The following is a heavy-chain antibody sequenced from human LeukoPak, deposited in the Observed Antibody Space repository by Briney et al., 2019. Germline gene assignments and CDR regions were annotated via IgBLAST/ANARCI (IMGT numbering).Heavy chain of an antibody. D-gene: IGHD5-24*01. CDR3: ARDSGGDTYNDYFDS. CDR2: INYNGDST. J-gene: IGHJ4*02. Sequence: GSLRLSCAASGFSFNTYAMHWVRQAPGKGLEYVSAINYNGDSTYYANSVKGRFIISRDNSKKTLFLQMGSLRAEDTAVYYCARDSGGDTYNDYFDSWGQGTLVTVSS. CDR1: GFSFNTYA. V-gene: IGHV3-64*01.